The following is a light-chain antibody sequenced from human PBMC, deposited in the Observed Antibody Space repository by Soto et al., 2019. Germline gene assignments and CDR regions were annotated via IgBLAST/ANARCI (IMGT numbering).Light chain of an antibody. V-gene: IGKV2-28*01. Sequence: DIVMTQSPLSLPVTPGEPASISCRSSQSLLHSNGYNYLDWYLQKPGQSPQLLIYLGSNRAFRVPDRFSGSGSGTDVTLKISRGEAEDVGVYYCMQALQTPWTFGQGTKVEIK. CDR2: LGS. J-gene: IGKJ1*01. CDR1: QSLLHSNGYNY. CDR3: MQALQTPWT.